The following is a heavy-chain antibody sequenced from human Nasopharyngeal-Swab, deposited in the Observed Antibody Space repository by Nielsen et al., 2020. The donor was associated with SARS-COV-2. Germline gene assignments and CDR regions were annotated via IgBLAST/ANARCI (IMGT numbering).Heavy chain of an antibody. Sequence: GESLKISCAASGFTFSSYSMNWVRQAPGKGLEWVSSLSISSSYIYYADSVKGRFTISRDNAKNSLYLQMNSLRAEDTAVYYCAVSSWQDFDPWGQGTLVTVSS. CDR2: LSISSSYI. CDR1: GFTFSSYS. D-gene: IGHD6-13*01. CDR3: AVSSWQDFDP. V-gene: IGHV3-21*01. J-gene: IGHJ5*02.